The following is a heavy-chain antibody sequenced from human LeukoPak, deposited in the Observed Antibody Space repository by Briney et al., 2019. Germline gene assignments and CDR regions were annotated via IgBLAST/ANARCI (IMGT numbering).Heavy chain of an antibody. CDR3: ARVGYYFDSSGYNRYYFDY. CDR2: IHYTGST. Sequence: SETLSLTCTVSGGSISSGGYYWSWIRQPPGKGLEWIGYIHYTGSTNYNPSLKSRVTISIDTSKNQFSLKLSSVTAADTAVYYCARVGYYFDSSGYNRYYFDYWGQGTLVTVSS. D-gene: IGHD3-22*01. V-gene: IGHV4-61*08. J-gene: IGHJ4*02. CDR1: GGSISSGGYY.